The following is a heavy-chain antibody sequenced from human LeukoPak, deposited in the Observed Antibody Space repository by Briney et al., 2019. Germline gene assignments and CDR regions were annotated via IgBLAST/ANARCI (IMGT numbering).Heavy chain of an antibody. Sequence: SETLSLTCTVSGGSISSYYWSWIRQPPGKGLEWIGEINHSGSTNYNPSLKSRVTISVDTSKNQFSLKLSSVTAADTAVYYCARGPGRGYSYGYNYYYYGMDVWGQGTTVTVSS. J-gene: IGHJ6*02. CDR2: INHSGST. D-gene: IGHD5-18*01. CDR1: GGSISSYY. CDR3: ARGPGRGYSYGYNYYYYGMDV. V-gene: IGHV4-34*01.